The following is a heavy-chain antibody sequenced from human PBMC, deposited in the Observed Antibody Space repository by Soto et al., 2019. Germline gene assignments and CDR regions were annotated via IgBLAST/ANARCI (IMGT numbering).Heavy chain of an antibody. Sequence: QVQRVVSGGGVVHPGRSLRVSCAASGFSVRNSGMHWGRQAPGKGLEWVAVISEDGNKKFYADSVKGRFTISRDSSKKTRYLEMNSLRAEDTAVYYCAKSCHDSSSYHGWFDPGGQGPLVIVSS. CDR2: ISEDGNKK. CDR3: AKSCHDSSSYHGWFDP. V-gene: IGHV3-30*18. D-gene: IGHD3-22*01. J-gene: IGHJ5*02. CDR1: GFSVRNSG.